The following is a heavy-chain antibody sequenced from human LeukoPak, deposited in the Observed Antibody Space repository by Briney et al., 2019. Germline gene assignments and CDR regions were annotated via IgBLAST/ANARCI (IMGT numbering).Heavy chain of an antibody. D-gene: IGHD3-22*01. CDR3: ARDRGSGYSLNWYFAL. CDR2: INPNSGGT. V-gene: IGHV1-2*02. J-gene: IGHJ2*01. Sequence: GASVKASCKTSGYSFTAFYIHWVRQAPGQGLEWMGWINPNSGGTNYAQKFQGRVTMTRDTSISTAYMELSRLRSDDTAVYYCARDRGSGYSLNWYFALWGRGTLVTVSS. CDR1: GYSFTAFY.